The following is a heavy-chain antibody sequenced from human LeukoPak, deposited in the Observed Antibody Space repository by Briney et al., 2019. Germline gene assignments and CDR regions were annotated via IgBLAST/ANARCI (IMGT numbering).Heavy chain of an antibody. CDR2: IYTGGTT. CDR1: GFTVSSNH. V-gene: IGHV3-66*01. D-gene: IGHD6-6*01. J-gene: IGHJ4*02. CDR3: ARDSSSYYFDY. Sequence: GGSLRLSCAASGFTVSSNHMNWVRQAPGKGLEWVSIIYTGGTTHYADSLKDRFTISRDDSKNTLYLQMNSLRAEDTAVYYCARDSSSYYFDYWGQGTLVTVSS.